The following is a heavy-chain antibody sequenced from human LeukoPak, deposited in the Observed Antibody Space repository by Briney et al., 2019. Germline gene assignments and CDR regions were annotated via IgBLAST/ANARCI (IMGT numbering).Heavy chain of an antibody. CDR3: ARGDWFDP. CDR2: IYYSGST. V-gene: IGHV4-39*01. J-gene: IGHJ5*02. CDR1: GGSISSSSYY. Sequence: SETLSLTCTVSGGSISSSSYYWGWIRQPPGKGLEWIGSIYYSGSTYYNPSLKSRVTISVDTSKNQFSLKLSSVTAADTAVYYCARGDWFDPWGQGTPVTVSS.